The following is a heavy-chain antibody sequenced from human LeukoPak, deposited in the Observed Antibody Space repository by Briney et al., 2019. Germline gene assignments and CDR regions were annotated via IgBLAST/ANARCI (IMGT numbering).Heavy chain of an antibody. D-gene: IGHD6-13*01. CDR2: IYHSGST. Sequence: SQTLSLTCAVSGGSISSGGYSWRWIRQPPGRGLEWIGYIYHSGSTYYNPSLKSRVTISVDRSKNQFSLKLSSVTAADTAVYYCAREGSMRAAAGGERYFDYWGQGTLVTVSS. V-gene: IGHV4-30-2*01. CDR3: AREGSMRAAAGGERYFDY. J-gene: IGHJ4*02. CDR1: GGSISSGGYS.